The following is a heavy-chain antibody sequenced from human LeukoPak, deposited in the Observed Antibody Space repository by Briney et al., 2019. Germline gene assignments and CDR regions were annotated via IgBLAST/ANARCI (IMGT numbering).Heavy chain of an antibody. CDR2: ISASGGST. J-gene: IGHJ4*02. Sequence: GGSLRLSCAASGFTFSSYAMSWVRQAPGKGLEWVSTISASGGSTDYADSVKGRFTISRDDSKNTLYLQLNSLRAEDTAVYSCAREGYYDGVKGYFDYWGQGTLVTVSS. V-gene: IGHV3-23*01. CDR3: AREGYYDGVKGYFDY. D-gene: IGHD3-22*01. CDR1: GFTFSSYA.